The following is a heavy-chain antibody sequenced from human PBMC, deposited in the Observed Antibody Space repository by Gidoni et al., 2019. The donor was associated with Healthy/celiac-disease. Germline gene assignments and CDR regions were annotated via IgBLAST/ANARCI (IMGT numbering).Heavy chain of an antibody. V-gene: IGHV5-51*01. Sequence: EVQLVKSGAEVKKPGESRKVSCKDSGYNFATYWIGWVRQMPGKGLEWMGIIYPDHSATRYSPSFQGKFTISAAKSINTAYLQWSSLKASDTAMYYCARHRYYASGSYYHPGENWFDPWGQGTLVTVSS. CDR1: GYNFATYW. D-gene: IGHD3-10*01. J-gene: IGHJ5*02. CDR3: ARHRYYASGSYYHPGENWFDP. CDR2: IYPDHSAT.